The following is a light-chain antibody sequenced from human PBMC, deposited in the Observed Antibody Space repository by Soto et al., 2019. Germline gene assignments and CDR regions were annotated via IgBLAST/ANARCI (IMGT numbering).Light chain of an antibody. J-gene: IGLJ1*01. V-gene: IGLV2-14*03. CDR3: MSFTSSNTYV. Sequence: QSALTQPASVSGSPGQSITISCTGTSSDVGAYNFVSWYQHHPDKAPKVVIYDVANRPSGVSYRFSASKSGNTASLTTSGLQAEDEADYYCMSFTSSNTYVFGTGTKVTVL. CDR2: DVA. CDR1: SSDVGAYNF.